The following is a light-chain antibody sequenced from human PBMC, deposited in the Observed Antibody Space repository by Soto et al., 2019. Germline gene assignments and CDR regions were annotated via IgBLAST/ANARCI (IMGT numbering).Light chain of an antibody. J-gene: IGKJ2*01. CDR1: QSISTW. CDR2: DAS. Sequence: DIQMTQSPSTLSTSVGDRVTITCRASQSISTWLAWYQQTPGKAPKLLIYDASSLESGVPSRFSGSGSGTEFTLTISNLQPDDFAVYFCQQTYMVPYTFGQGTKVDIK. CDR3: QQTYMVPYT. V-gene: IGKV1-5*01.